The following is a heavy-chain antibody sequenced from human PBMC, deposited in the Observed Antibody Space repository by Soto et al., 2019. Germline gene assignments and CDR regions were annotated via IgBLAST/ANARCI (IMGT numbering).Heavy chain of an antibody. CDR1: GFTFSSYA. Sequence: GGSLRLSCAASGFTFSSYAMHWVRQAPGKGLEWVAVISYDGSNKYYADSVKGRFTISRDNSKNTLYLQMNSLRAEDTAVYYCAKGGRQWLVTSDFNYRAQGALVTVSS. D-gene: IGHD6-19*01. J-gene: IGHJ4*02. CDR3: AKGGRQWLVTSDFNY. CDR2: ISYDGSNK. V-gene: IGHV3-30-3*01.